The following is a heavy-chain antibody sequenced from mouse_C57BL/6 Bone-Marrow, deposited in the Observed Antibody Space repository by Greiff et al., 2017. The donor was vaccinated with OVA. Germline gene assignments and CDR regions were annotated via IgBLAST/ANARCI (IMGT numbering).Heavy chain of an antibody. Sequence: EVKVVESGGGLVKPGGSLKLSCAASGFTFSDYGMHWVRQAPEKGLEWVAYISSGSSTIYYADTVKGRFTISRDNAKNTLFLQMTSLRSEDTAMYYCARPYGSSSYWYFDVWGTGTTVTVSS. D-gene: IGHD1-1*01. J-gene: IGHJ1*03. CDR2: ISSGSSTI. V-gene: IGHV5-17*01. CDR3: ARPYGSSSYWYFDV. CDR1: GFTFSDYG.